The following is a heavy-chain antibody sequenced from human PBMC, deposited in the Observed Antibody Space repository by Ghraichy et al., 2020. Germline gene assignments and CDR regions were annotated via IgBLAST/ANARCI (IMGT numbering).Heavy chain of an antibody. D-gene: IGHD6-6*01. CDR3: ASQQRASIAAPFDY. CDR2: IYYSGST. Sequence: SETLSLTCTVSGGSVSSGSYYWSWIRQPPGKGLEWIGYIYYSGSTNYNPSLKSRVTISVDTSKNQFSLKLSSVTAADTAVYYCASQQRASIAAPFDYWGQGTLVTVSS. V-gene: IGHV4-61*01. CDR1: GGSVSSGSYY. J-gene: IGHJ4*02.